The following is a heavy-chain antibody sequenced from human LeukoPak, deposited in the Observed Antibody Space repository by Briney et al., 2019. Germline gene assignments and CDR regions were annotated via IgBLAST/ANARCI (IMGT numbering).Heavy chain of an antibody. CDR3: ARDSSGWYHWFDP. Sequence: SETLSLTCTVSGGSISSSSYYWGWIRQPPGKGLEWIGSIYYSGSTYYNPSLKSRVTISVDTSKNQFSLKLSSVTAADTAVYYCARDSSGWYHWFDPWGQGTLVTVSS. D-gene: IGHD6-19*01. CDR1: GGSISSSSYY. CDR2: IYYSGST. V-gene: IGHV4-39*07. J-gene: IGHJ5*02.